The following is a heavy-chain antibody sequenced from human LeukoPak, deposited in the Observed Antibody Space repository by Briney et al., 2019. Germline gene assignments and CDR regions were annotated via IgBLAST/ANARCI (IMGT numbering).Heavy chain of an antibody. CDR1: RGSVSRGSYY. CDR2: IYYSGST. Sequence: EPLTLTCIISRGSVSRGSYYWSLLRHPPRKRLEWIGYIYYSGSTNYNPSLKSRVTISVDTSKNQFSLKLSSVTAADTAVYYCARMVITVAKRYYFDYWGQGTLVTVSS. J-gene: IGHJ4*02. V-gene: IGHV4-61*01. D-gene: IGHD4-17*01. CDR3: ARMVITVAKRYYFDY.